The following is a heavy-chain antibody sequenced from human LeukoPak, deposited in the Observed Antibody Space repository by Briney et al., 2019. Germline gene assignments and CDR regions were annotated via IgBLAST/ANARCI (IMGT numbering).Heavy chain of an antibody. CDR1: GGSISSGSYY. V-gene: IGHV4-61*02. CDR2: IYTSGST. Sequence: PSQTLSLTXTVSGGSISSGSYYWSWIRQPAGKGLEWIGRIYTSGSTNYNPSLKSRVTISVDTSKNQFSLKLSSVTAADTAVYYCARDGYYDSSGYYPFDYWGQGTLVTVSS. D-gene: IGHD3-22*01. CDR3: ARDGYYDSSGYYPFDY. J-gene: IGHJ4*02.